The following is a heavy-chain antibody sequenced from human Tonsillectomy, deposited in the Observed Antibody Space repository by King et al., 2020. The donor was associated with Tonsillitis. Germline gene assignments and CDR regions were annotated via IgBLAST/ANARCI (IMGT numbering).Heavy chain of an antibody. J-gene: IGHJ6*02. Sequence: QLVQSGAEVRKPGASVKVSCKASGYTFNSYDINWVRQAAGQGLEWMGWMNPNSTNTGYAQKFQGRVSLSRNTSIRTAYMELSSLRSEDTAVYYCARTMFKYDYYGMDVWGQGTTVTVSS. CDR1: GYTFNSYD. CDR3: ARTMFKYDYYGMDV. V-gene: IGHV1-8*01. D-gene: IGHD3-10*02. CDR2: MNPNSTNT.